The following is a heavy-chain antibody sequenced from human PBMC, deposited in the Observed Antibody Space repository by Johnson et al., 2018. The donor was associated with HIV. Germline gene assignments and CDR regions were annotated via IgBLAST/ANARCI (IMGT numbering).Heavy chain of an antibody. CDR1: GFTFDDYG. V-gene: IGHV3-20*04. CDR3: ARDKRGVDSGYQGRDAFDI. CDR2: INWNGGSI. D-gene: IGHD3-22*01. Sequence: VQLVESGGGVVRPGGSLRLSCAASGFTFDDYGMSWVRQAPGKGLEWVSGINWNGGSIGYADSMKGRSTISRDNAKKSLYLQMNSLRAEDTAVYYCARDKRGVDSGYQGRDAFDIWGQGTMVTVSS. J-gene: IGHJ3*02.